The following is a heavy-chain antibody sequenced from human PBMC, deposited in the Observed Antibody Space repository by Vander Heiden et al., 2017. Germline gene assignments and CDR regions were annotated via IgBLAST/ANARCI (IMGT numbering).Heavy chain of an antibody. CDR3: AKEKYYDILTGPIDY. V-gene: IGHV3-9*01. CDR1: GFTFDDYA. Sequence: EVQLVESGGGLVLPGRSLRLSCAASGFTFDDYAMHWVRQAPGKGLEWVSGISWNSGRIGYADSVKGRFTISRDNAKNSLYLQMNSLRAEDTALYYCAKEKYYDILTGPIDYWGQGTLVTVSS. J-gene: IGHJ4*02. CDR2: ISWNSGRI. D-gene: IGHD3-9*01.